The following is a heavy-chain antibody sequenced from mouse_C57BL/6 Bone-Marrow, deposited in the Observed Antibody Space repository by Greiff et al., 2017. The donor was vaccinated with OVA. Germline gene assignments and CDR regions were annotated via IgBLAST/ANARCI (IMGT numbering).Heavy chain of an antibody. CDR3: VRHAFAY. V-gene: IGHV10-1*01. Sequence: EVKLVESGGGLVQPKGSLKLSCAASGFSFNTYAMNWVRQAPGKGLEWVARIRSKSNNYATYYADSVKDRFTISRADSESMLYLQMNNLKTEDTAMYYCVRHAFAYWGQGTLVTVSA. J-gene: IGHJ3*01. CDR1: GFSFNTYA. CDR2: IRSKSNNYAT.